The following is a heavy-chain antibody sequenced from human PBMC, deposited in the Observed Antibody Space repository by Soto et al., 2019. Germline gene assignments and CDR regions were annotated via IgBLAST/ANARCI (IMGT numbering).Heavy chain of an antibody. V-gene: IGHV6-1*01. CDR3: ARDTQVIYDSSGYHSSYNWFDP. CDR1: GDSVSSNSAA. Sequence: PSQTLSLTCAISGDSVSSNSAAWNWIRQSPSRGLEWLGRTYYRSKWYNDYAVSVKSRITINPDTSKNQFSLQLNSVTPEDTAVYYCARDTQVIYDSSGYHSSYNWFDPWGQGTLVTVSS. J-gene: IGHJ5*02. D-gene: IGHD3-22*01. CDR2: TYYRSKWYN.